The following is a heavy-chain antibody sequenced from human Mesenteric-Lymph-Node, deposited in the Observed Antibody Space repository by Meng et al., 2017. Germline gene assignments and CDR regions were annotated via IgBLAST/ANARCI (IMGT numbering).Heavy chain of an antibody. CDR2: MNPNSGNT. J-gene: IGHJ6*02. CDR1: GYTFTSYD. V-gene: IGHV1-8*03. CDR3: ARVDCSGGSCYSPYSYYGMGV. Sequence: ASVTVSCKASGYTFTSYDINWVRQATGQGLEWMGWMNPNSGNTGYAQKFQGRVNITRNTSISTAYMELSSLRSEDTAVYYCARVDCSGGSCYSPYSYYGMGVWGQGTTVTVSS. D-gene: IGHD2-15*01.